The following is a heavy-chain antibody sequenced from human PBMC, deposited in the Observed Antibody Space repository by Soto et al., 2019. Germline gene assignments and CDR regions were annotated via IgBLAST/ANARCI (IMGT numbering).Heavy chain of an antibody. D-gene: IGHD3-16*01. CDR1: GDSISSGDNY. J-gene: IGHJ4*02. CDR3: ARGGGFDS. V-gene: IGHV4-30-4*01. CDR2: IYHSGRS. Sequence: SETLSLTCTVSGDSISSGDNYWSWIRQPPGKGLEWIGYIYHSGRSYYKPSLKSRVTMSVDTSKNQLSLTLTSVTAADTAVYYCARGGGFDSWGRGTLVTVSS.